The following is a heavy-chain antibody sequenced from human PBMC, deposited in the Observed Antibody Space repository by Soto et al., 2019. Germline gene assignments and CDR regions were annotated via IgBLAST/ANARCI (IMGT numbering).Heavy chain of an antibody. Sequence: ASVKVSCKASGYTFTGYYMHWERQAPGQGLEWMGWINPNSGGTNYAQKFQGRVTMTRDTSISTAYMELSRLRSDDTAVYYCARGYFDWYNWFDPWGQGTLVTVSS. CDR1: GYTFTGYY. J-gene: IGHJ5*02. CDR3: ARGYFDWYNWFDP. CDR2: INPNSGGT. D-gene: IGHD3-9*01. V-gene: IGHV1-2*02.